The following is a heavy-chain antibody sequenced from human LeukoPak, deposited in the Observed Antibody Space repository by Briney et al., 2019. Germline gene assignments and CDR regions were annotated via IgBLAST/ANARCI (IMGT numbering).Heavy chain of an antibody. D-gene: IGHD3-22*01. CDR1: GFIFSPYA. CDR3: ARLYDSSGYYYDNY. J-gene: IGHJ4*02. CDR2: IAGGDDR. V-gene: IGHV3-23*01. Sequence: HTGGSLRLSCAASGFIFSPYAMSWVRQAPGKGLEWVAGIAGGDDRFYADSVKGRFTISRDNSKNTLYLQMNSLRAEDTAVYYCARLYDSSGYYYDNYWGQGTLVTVSS.